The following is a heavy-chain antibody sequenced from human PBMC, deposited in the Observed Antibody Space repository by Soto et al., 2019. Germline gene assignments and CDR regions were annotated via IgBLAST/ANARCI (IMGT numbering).Heavy chain of an antibody. V-gene: IGHV4-34*01. J-gene: IGHJ6*02. CDR1: GWSFSGYY. D-gene: IGHD3-10*01. CDR2: INHSGST. CDR3: ARSRGMVRGVNANYYYYYGMDV. Sequence: KPSETLSLTCAVYGWSFSGYYWSWIRQRPGKGLEWIGEINHSGSTNYDPSLKSRVTISVDTSKNQFSLKLSSVTAADTAVYYCARSRGMVRGVNANYYYYYGMDVWGQGTTVTVSS.